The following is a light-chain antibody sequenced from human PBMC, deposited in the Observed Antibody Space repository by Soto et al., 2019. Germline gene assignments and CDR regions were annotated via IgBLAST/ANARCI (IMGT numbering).Light chain of an antibody. CDR3: QQSFSTPRT. V-gene: IGKV1-39*01. J-gene: IGKJ1*01. CDR1: QYISTY. Sequence: IQMTQSPSSLSASVGDRVTITCRASQYISTYVNWYQQKPGKAPKLLIYASSSLQSGVPSRFSGSGSGTHFTLTINSLQPVDFATYYCQQSFSTPRTFGPGTRVE. CDR2: ASS.